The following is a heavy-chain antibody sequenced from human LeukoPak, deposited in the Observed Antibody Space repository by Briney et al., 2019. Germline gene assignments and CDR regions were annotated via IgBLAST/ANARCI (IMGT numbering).Heavy chain of an antibody. CDR2: ISSNGGTT. D-gene: IGHD5-24*01. V-gene: IGHV3-64*01. CDR1: GFTFSSYA. Sequence: GGSLRLSCAASGFTFSSYAMHWVRQAPGKGLESVSAISSNGGTTYYANSVKGRFTISRDNSKNTLHLQMGSLRAEDMAVYYCARDQFPGRWLQGGFDFWGQGTLVTVSS. J-gene: IGHJ4*02. CDR3: ARDQFPGRWLQGGFDF.